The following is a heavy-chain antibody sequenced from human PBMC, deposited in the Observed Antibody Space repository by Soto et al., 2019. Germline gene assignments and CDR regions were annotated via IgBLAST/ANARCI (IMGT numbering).Heavy chain of an antibody. CDR2: IYHSGST. V-gene: IGHV4-30-2*01. J-gene: IGHJ4*02. D-gene: IGHD2-15*01. CDR3: ARGLKPPYYCSGGSCYGPYFDY. Sequence: SETLSLTCAVSGGSISSGCYSWSWIRQPPGKGLEWIGYIYHSGSTYYNPSLKSRVTISVDRSKNQFSLKLSSVTAADTAVYYCARGLKPPYYCSGGSCYGPYFDYWGQGTLVTVSS. CDR1: GGSISSGCYS.